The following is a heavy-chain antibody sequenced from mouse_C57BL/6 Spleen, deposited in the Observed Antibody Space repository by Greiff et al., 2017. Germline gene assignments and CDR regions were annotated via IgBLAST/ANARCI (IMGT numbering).Heavy chain of an antibody. J-gene: IGHJ3*01. CDR3: ASPHYYGSRTRAY. CDR1: GYTFTSYW. Sequence: QVQLQQPGAELVRPGSSVKLSCKASGYTFTSYWMHWVKQRPIQGLEWIGNIDPSDSETHYNQKFKDKATLTVDKSSSTAYMQLSSLTSEDSAVYYCASPHYYGSRTRAYWGQGTLVTVSA. V-gene: IGHV1-52*01. CDR2: IDPSDSET. D-gene: IGHD1-1*01.